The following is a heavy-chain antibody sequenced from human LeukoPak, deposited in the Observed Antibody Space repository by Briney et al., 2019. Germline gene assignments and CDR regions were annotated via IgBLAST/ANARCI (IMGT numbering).Heavy chain of an antibody. CDR1: GYRFISYG. CDR3: ARVRNYYDSSGYYGGLYF. D-gene: IGHD3-22*01. CDR2: ISAYNGNT. V-gene: IGHV1-18*01. Sequence: ASVKVSCKASGYRFISYGIAWVRQAPGQGLEWTGWISAYNGNTNYAQKLQGRVTMTTDTSTSTAYMELRSLRSDDTAVYYCARVRNYYDSSGYYGGLYFWGQGTMVTVSS. J-gene: IGHJ3*01.